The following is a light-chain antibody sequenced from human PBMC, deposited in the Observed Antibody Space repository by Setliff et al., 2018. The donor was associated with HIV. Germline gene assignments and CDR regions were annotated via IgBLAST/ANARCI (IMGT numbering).Light chain of an antibody. J-gene: IGLJ1*01. CDR2: EVR. Sequence: QSALTQPASVSGSPGQSITISCTGTSSDVGGYNYVSWHQQHPGKAPKLIIYEVRNRPSGVSNRFSGSKSGNTASLTISGLQAEDEGDYYCSSYAITNTLPFGTGTKVTVL. V-gene: IGLV2-14*01. CDR1: SSDVGGYNY. CDR3: SSYAITNTLP.